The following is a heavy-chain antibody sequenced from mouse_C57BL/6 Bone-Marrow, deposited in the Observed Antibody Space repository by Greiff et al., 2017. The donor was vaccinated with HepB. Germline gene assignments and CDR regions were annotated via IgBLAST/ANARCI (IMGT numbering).Heavy chain of an antibody. CDR1: GFTFNTYA. CDR3: VNDYYGSSSNWYFDV. J-gene: IGHJ1*03. CDR2: IRSKSSNYAT. D-gene: IGHD1-1*01. Sequence: EVQLQESGGGLVQPKGSLKLSCAASGFTFNTYAMHWVRQAPGKGLEWVARIRSKSSNYATYYADSVKDRFTISRDDSQSMLYLQMNNLKTEDTAMYYCVNDYYGSSSNWYFDVWGTGTTVTVSS. V-gene: IGHV10-3*01.